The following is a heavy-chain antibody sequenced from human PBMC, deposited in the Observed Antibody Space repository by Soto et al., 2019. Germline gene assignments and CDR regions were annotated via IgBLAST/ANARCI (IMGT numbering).Heavy chain of an antibody. V-gene: IGHV1-46*01. CDR3: ARGAGQWLVNSTLDY. J-gene: IGHJ4*01. CDR1: GYTFTSSY. CDR2: ITSSGGST. Sequence: ASVKVSCKASGYTFTSSYMHWVRKAPGQGREWMGIITSSGGSTSYAQMLQGRVTMTRDTATSTVYMEQSSLRSEDSAVYYCARGAGQWLVNSTLDYWGHGALVTVSA. D-gene: IGHD6-19*01.